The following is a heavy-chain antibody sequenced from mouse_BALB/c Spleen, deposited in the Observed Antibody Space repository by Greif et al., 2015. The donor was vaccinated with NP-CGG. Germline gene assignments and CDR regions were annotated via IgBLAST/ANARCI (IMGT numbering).Heavy chain of an antibody. V-gene: IGHV5-4*02. CDR3: ARACYYGSSYFDY. D-gene: IGHD1-1*01. CDR2: ISDGGSYT. Sequence: EVKVVESGGGLVKPGGSLKLSCAASGFTFSDYYMYWVRQTPEKRLEWVATISDGGSYTYYPDSVKGRFTISRDNAKNNLYLQMSSLKSEDTAMYYCARACYYGSSYFDYWGQGTTLTVSS. J-gene: IGHJ2*01. CDR1: GFTFSDYY.